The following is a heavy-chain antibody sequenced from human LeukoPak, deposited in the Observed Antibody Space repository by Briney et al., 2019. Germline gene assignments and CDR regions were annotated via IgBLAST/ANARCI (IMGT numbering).Heavy chain of an antibody. V-gene: IGHV5-51*01. Sequence: GESLKISCKGSGYSFTGYWIGWVRQMPGKGLEWMGIIYPGDSDTRYSPSFQGQVTISADKSISTAYLQWSSLKASDTAMYYCARHPRYCSSTSCYGRPYFDYWGQGTLVTVSS. CDR3: ARHPRYCSSTSCYGRPYFDY. D-gene: IGHD2-2*01. CDR2: IYPGDSDT. CDR1: GYSFTGYW. J-gene: IGHJ4*02.